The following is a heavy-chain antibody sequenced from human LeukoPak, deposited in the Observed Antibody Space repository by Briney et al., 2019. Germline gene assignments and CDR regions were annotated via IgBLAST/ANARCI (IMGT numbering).Heavy chain of an antibody. Sequence: GRSLRLSCAASGFTFSSYGMHWVRQAPGKGLEWVAVIWYDGSNKYYADSVKGRFTISRDNSKNTLYLQMNSLRAEDTAVYYCARDSFSYSGSYTGAFDYWGQGTLVTVSS. J-gene: IGHJ4*02. CDR1: GFTFSSYG. V-gene: IGHV3-33*01. CDR3: ARDSFSYSGSYTGAFDY. CDR2: IWYDGSNK. D-gene: IGHD1-26*01.